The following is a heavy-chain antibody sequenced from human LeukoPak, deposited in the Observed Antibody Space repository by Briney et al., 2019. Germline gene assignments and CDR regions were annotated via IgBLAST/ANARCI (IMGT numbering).Heavy chain of an antibody. V-gene: IGHV3-21*01. J-gene: IGHJ3*02. CDR3: ARDRAYYYGSGSYSEDAFDI. D-gene: IGHD3-10*01. CDR1: GFTFSSYS. CDR2: ISSSSSYI. Sequence: PGGSLRLSCAASGFTFSSYSMNWVRQAPGKGLEWVSSISSSSSYIYYADSVKGRFTISRDNAKNSLYLQMNSLRAEDTAVYYCARDRAYYYGSGSYSEDAFDIWGQGTMVTVSS.